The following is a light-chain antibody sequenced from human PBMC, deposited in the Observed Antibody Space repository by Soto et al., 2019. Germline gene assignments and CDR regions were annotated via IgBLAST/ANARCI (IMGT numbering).Light chain of an antibody. CDR2: DAS. Sequence: EIVITQSAATLSFCPVERATVSCRASQSVRSYLAWYQQKPGQAPRLLIYDASNRATGIPARFSGSGSGTDFTLTISRLEPEDFAVYYCQQYGSSPWTFGQGTKVDI. J-gene: IGKJ1*01. CDR3: QQYGSSPWT. V-gene: IGKV3-20*01. CDR1: QSVRSY.